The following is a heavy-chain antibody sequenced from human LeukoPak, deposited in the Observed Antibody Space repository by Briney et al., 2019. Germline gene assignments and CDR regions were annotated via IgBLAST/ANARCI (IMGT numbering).Heavy chain of an antibody. CDR2: INPSDGSR. CDR1: GYTFTSYY. Sequence: GASVTVSCKASGYTFTSYYMHWVRQAPGPGLEWVGIINPSDGSRSYAQKFQGRGTMTRDMSTSTVYMELSSLRSEATAVYYCATDGIAAAASRRANTYYYYYMDVWGKGTTVTVSS. J-gene: IGHJ6*03. CDR3: ATDGIAAAASRRANTYYYYYMDV. D-gene: IGHD6-13*01. V-gene: IGHV1-46*01.